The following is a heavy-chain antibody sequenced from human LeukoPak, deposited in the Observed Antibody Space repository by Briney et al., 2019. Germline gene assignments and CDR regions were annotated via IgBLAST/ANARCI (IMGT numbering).Heavy chain of an antibody. J-gene: IGHJ4*02. Sequence: GGSLRLSCAASGFTFSSYAMSWVRQAPGKGLEWVSAISGSGGSTYYADSVMGRFTISRDNSKNTLYLQMNSLRAEDTAVYYCAKEGYYYDSSGYAAYFDYWGQGTLVTVSS. CDR2: ISGSGGST. CDR1: GFTFSSYA. V-gene: IGHV3-23*01. CDR3: AKEGYYYDSSGYAAYFDY. D-gene: IGHD3-22*01.